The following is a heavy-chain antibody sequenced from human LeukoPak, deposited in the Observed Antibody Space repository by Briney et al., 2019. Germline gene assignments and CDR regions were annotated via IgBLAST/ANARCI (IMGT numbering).Heavy chain of an antibody. CDR2: IYYSGST. CDR3: ARHSGSYAGSIDY. Sequence: TSETLSLTCTVSGGSISSYYWSWIRQPPGKGLEWIGYIYYSGSTNYNPSLKSRVTISVDTSKNQFSLKLSSVTAADTAVYYCARHSGSYAGSIDYWGQGTLVTVSS. V-gene: IGHV4-59*08. CDR1: GGSISSYY. J-gene: IGHJ4*02. D-gene: IGHD1-26*01.